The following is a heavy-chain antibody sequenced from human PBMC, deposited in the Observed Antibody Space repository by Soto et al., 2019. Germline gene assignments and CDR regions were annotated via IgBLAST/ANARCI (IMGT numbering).Heavy chain of an antibody. D-gene: IGHD3-16*01. J-gene: IGHJ6*02. CDR1: GYTFTGYY. CDR2: INPNSGGT. CDR3: ATERSSLGLWELDV. Sequence: ASVKVSCKASGYTFTGYYMHWVRQAPGQGLEWMGWINPNSGGTNYAQNFQGRVTMTRDTSISTAYMELSRLTSDDTAVYYCATERSSLGLWELDVWGQGTTVTVSS. V-gene: IGHV1-2*02.